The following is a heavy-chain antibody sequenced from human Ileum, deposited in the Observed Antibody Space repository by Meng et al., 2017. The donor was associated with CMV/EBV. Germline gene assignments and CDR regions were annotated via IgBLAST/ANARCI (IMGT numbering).Heavy chain of an antibody. CDR3: ARDRTPSSYDFWSGYWAHYYYYGMDV. CDR2: ISAYNGNT. Sequence: ASVKVSCKTSGYTFTNYGISWVRQAPGRGLEWMGWISAYNGNTDYAQKFQGRVTMTTDTSMSTAYMELRSLRSDDTAVYYCARDRTPSSYDFWSGYWAHYYYYGMDVWGQGTTVTVSS. J-gene: IGHJ6*02. D-gene: IGHD3-3*01. CDR1: GYTFTNYG. V-gene: IGHV1-18*01.